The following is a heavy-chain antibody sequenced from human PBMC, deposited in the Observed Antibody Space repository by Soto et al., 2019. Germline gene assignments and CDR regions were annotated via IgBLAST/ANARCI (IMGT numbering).Heavy chain of an antibody. CDR3: ARSRYSYGLPDY. CDR2: ISGSNSYT. D-gene: IGHD5-18*01. CDR1: GFTFSDYY. V-gene: IGHV3-11*03. J-gene: IGHJ4*02. Sequence: SGGSLRLSCAASGFTFSDYYMSWIRQAPGKGLEWISYISGSNSYTNYAASVKGRFTISRDNAKNSLYLQMNSLRAEDTAVYYCARSRYSYGLPDYWGQGTLVTVSS.